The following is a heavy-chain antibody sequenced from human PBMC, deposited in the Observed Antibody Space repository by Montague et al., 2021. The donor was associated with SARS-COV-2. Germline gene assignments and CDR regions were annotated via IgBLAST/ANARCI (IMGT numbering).Heavy chain of an antibody. Sequence: SETLSLTCTVSGGSISSSSYYWGWIRQPPGKGLEWIGSIYYSGSTYYNPPLKSRVTISVDTSKNQSSLKLSSVTVADTAVYYCARLKASSCSSTICYSASCFDPWGQGTLVTVSS. CDR3: ARLKASSCSSTICYSASCFDP. CDR2: IYYSGST. J-gene: IGHJ5*02. V-gene: IGHV4-39*01. CDR1: GGSISSSSYY. D-gene: IGHD2-2*01.